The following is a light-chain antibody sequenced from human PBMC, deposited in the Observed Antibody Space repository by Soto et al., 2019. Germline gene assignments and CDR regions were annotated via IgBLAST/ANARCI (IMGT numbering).Light chain of an antibody. V-gene: IGKV1-9*01. CDR3: QQLNSYPLT. Sequence: IQLTQSPSSLSASLGDRVTITCRASQGIRSYLAWYQQKPGRAPTLLIYVASTSQSGVPSRFSGSGSGTDFTLTISSLQPEDVATYYCQQLNSYPLTFGGGTKVDIK. J-gene: IGKJ4*01. CDR1: QGIRSY. CDR2: VAS.